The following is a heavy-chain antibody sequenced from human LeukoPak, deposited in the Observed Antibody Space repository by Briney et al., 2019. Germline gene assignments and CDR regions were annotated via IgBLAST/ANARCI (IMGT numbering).Heavy chain of an antibody. D-gene: IGHD1-1*01. Sequence: SETLSLTCAVYGGSFSGYYWGWIRQPPGKGLEWIGSIYYSGSTYYNPSLKSRVTISVDTSKNQFSLKLSSVTAADTAVYYCARAAGTTGTTFYPYYYYYMDVWGKGTTVTVSS. V-gene: IGHV4-34*01. CDR1: GGSFSGYY. CDR3: ARAAGTTGTTFYPYYYYYMDV. J-gene: IGHJ6*03. CDR2: IYYSGST.